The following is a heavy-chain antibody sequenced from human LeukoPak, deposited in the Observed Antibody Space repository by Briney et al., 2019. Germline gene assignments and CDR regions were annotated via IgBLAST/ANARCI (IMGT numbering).Heavy chain of an antibody. J-gene: IGHJ4*02. CDR3: ARQSISGSSLSYFDY. V-gene: IGHV4-59*01. D-gene: IGHD3-22*01. CDR1: GGSISSYH. CDR2: IYDSGST. Sequence: SETLSLTCTVSGGSISSYHWSWIRQPPGKGLEWIGNIYDSGSTNYNPSLKSRVTISVDTSKNQCSLKLSSVTAADTAVYYCARQSISGSSLSYFDYWGQGTLVNVSS.